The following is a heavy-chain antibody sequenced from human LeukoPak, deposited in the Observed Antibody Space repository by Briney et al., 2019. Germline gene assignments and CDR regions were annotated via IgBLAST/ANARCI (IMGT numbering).Heavy chain of an antibody. CDR1: GFSFTTYW. CDR3: ARRGNYMDV. J-gene: IGHJ6*03. CDR2: ISGSGGST. Sequence: GGSLRLSCGASGFSFTTYWMGWVRQAPGKGLEWVSAISGSGGSTYYADSVKGRFTISRDNSKNTLYLQMNSLRAEDTAVYYCARRGNYMDVWGKGTTVTVSS. D-gene: IGHD1-26*01. V-gene: IGHV3-23*01.